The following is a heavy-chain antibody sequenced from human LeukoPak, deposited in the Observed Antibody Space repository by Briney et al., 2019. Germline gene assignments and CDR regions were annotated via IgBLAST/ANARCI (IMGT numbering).Heavy chain of an antibody. CDR3: AKTSTYTTMVPLLLWGMDV. CDR1: GFTFSSYS. D-gene: IGHD5-18*01. CDR2: ISGSGGST. Sequence: PGGSLRLSCAASGFTFSSYSMNWVRQAPGKGLEWVSAISGSGGSTYYADSVKGRFTISRDNSKSTLYLQMNSLRAEDTAVYYCAKTSTYTTMVPLLLWGMDVWGQGTTVTVSS. V-gene: IGHV3-23*01. J-gene: IGHJ6*02.